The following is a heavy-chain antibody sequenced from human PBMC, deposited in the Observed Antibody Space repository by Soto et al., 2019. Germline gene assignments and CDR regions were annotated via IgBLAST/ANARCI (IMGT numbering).Heavy chain of an antibody. CDR1: GFIFSHAW. J-gene: IGHJ5*02. CDR3: FSDPDLFDP. V-gene: IGHV3-15*01. CDR2: INSKPDGGTT. Sequence: GGSLRLSCAASGFIFSHAWMSCVRQAPGKGLEWVGRINSKPDGGTTDYAAPVNGTFTISRDDSKNTLFLPMNSLKTEDTAVYYFFSDPDLFDPWGQGTLVTVSS.